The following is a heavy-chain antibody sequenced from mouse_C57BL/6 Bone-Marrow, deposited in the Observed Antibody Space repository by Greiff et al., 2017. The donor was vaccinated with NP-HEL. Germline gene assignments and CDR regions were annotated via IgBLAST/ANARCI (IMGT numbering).Heavy chain of an antibody. V-gene: IGHV1-64*01. CDR2: IHPNSGST. CDR3: ALTTVVAPYWYFEV. D-gene: IGHD1-1*01. Sequence: QVQLQQPGAELVKPGASVKLSCKASGYTFTSYWMHWVKQRPGQGLEWIGMIHPNSGSTNYNEKFKSKATLTVDKSSSTAYMQLSSLTSEDSAVYYCALTTVVAPYWYFEVWGTWTTVTVSS. J-gene: IGHJ1*03. CDR1: GYTFTSYW.